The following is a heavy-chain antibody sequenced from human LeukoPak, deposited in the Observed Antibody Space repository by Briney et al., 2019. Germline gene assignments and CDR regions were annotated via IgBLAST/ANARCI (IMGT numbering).Heavy chain of an antibody. V-gene: IGHV1-69*04. J-gene: IGHJ5*02. CDR3: ARARVLTMVRGVIESWFDP. CDR1: GGTFSSYA. Sequence: SVKVSCKASGGTFSSYAISWVRQAPGQGLEWMGRIIPILGIANYAQKFQGRVTITADKSTSTAYMELSSLRSEDTAVYYCARARVLTMVRGVIESWFDPWCQGTLVSVSS. D-gene: IGHD3-10*01. CDR2: IIPILGIA.